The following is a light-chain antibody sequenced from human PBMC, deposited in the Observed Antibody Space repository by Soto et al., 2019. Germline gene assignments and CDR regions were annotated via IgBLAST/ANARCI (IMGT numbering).Light chain of an antibody. V-gene: IGLV2-8*01. J-gene: IGLJ3*02. Sequence: QSALTQPPSASGSPGQSVTISCTGTSSDVGGYNYVSWYQQHPGKAPKLMIYEVTKRPSGVSDRFSGSKSGNTASLTVSGLQAEDEAHYYCSSRATNAGGDNWVFGGGTKLTVL. CDR1: SSDVGGYNY. CDR3: SSRATNAGGDNWV. CDR2: EVT.